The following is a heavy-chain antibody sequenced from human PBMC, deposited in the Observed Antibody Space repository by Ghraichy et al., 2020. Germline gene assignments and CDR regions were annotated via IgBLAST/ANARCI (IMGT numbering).Heavy chain of an antibody. V-gene: IGHV3-23*01. CDR3: AKGFRGAGFHSLDF. J-gene: IGHJ4*02. D-gene: IGHD5-24*01. CDR2: ISGRGDST. CDR1: GFTFSNFA. Sequence: GGSLRLSCAASGFTFSNFAMSWVRQAPGKGLEWVSAISGRGDSTYYADSVKGRFAISRDNFKNTLYLQMNSLTAEDTAVFYCAKGFRGAGFHSLDFWGQGTLVTVSS.